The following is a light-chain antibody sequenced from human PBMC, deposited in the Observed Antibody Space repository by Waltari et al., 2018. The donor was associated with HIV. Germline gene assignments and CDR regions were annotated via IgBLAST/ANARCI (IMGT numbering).Light chain of an antibody. Sequence: QAVLTQPSSLSASPGASASLPCPFGSGIKDAPCRLSWYQQKPGSPPQYLQRYKSDSDKQQGSGVSSRFSASKATSANAGILLISGLQSEDEADYYCMIWHNSVWVFGGGTKLTVL. CDR2: YKSDSDK. CDR1: SGIKDAPCR. J-gene: IGLJ3*02. CDR3: MIWHNSVWV. V-gene: IGLV5-45*02.